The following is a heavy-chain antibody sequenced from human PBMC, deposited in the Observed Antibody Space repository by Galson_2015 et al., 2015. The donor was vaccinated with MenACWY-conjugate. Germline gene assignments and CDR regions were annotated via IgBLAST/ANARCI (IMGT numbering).Heavy chain of an antibody. D-gene: IGHD3-22*01. J-gene: IGHJ3*02. CDR1: GGTFSSYA. V-gene: IGHV1-69*06. CDR3: ASCSRYYDSSGYRAHDAFDI. Sequence: SVKVSCKASGGTFSSYAISWVRQAPGQGLEWMGGIIPIFGTANYAQKFQGRVTITADKSTSTAYMELSSLRSEDTAVYYCASCSRYYDSSGYRAHDAFDIWGQGTMVTVSS. CDR2: IIPIFGTA.